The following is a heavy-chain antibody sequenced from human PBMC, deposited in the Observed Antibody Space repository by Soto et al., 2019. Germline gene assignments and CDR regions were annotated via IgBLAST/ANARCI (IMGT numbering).Heavy chain of an antibody. CDR1: GYNFAGYW. D-gene: IGHD3-3*01. Sequence: PGESLKISCKGSGYNFAGYWIAWVRQMPGKGLELMGIIYPSDSDTRYRPSFQGQVTISADKSISSAYLQWSSLRASDTAMYYCARGGVSTRTFDYWGQGSPVTVSS. CDR3: ARGGVSTRTFDY. J-gene: IGHJ4*02. V-gene: IGHV5-51*01. CDR2: IYPSDSDT.